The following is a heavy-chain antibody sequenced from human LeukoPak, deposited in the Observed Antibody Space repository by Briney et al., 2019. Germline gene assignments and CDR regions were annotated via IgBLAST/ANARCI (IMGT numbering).Heavy chain of an antibody. CDR3: ATQLNYYYGSGSPGIFDY. V-gene: IGHV1-69*05. J-gene: IGHJ4*02. CDR2: IIPIFGTA. Sequence: GASVKVSCKASGGTFSSYAISWVRQAPGQGLEWMGRIIPIFGTANYAQKIQGRVTITTDESTSTAYRELSSLRSEDTAVYYCATQLNYYYGSGSPGIFDYWGQGTLVTVSS. D-gene: IGHD3-10*01. CDR1: GGTFSSYA.